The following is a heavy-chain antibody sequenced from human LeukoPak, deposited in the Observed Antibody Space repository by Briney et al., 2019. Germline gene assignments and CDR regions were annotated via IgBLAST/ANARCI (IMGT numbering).Heavy chain of an antibody. CDR2: INPNSGGT. J-gene: IGHJ6*03. Sequence: ASVKVSCKASGYTFTGYYMHWVRQVPGQGLEWMGWINPNSGGTNYAQKFRGRVTMTRDTSISTAYMELSRLRSDDTAVYYCASHVTTPSYYYYYMDVWGKGTTVTISS. D-gene: IGHD4-17*01. V-gene: IGHV1-2*02. CDR3: ASHVTTPSYYYYYMDV. CDR1: GYTFTGYY.